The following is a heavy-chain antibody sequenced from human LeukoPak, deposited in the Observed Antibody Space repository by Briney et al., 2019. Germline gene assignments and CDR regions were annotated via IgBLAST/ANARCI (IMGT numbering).Heavy chain of an antibody. CDR1: GFTFSGYG. CDR3: SRYNNDHIDY. Sequence: PGRSLRLSCAGSGFTFSGYGMHWFRQTPGKGLEWVSVIAYDGSRAFYADSVKGRFTISRDNSKNKMSVQMEDLRAEDTAVDYCSRYNNDHIDYWGQGTLVTVSS. D-gene: IGHD1-14*01. J-gene: IGHJ4*02. CDR2: IAYDGSRA. V-gene: IGHV3-33*01.